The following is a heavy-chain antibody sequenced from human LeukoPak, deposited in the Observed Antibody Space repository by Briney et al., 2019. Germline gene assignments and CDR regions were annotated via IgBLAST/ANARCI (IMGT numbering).Heavy chain of an antibody. J-gene: IGHJ4*02. CDR1: GGSISNGGYY. Sequence: SETLSLTCTVSGGSISNGGYYWSWIRQHPGKGLEWIGNIYYSGSTHYNPSLKSRITMSVDTSKNQFSLKLSSVTAADTAVYYCARGPGGNFDYWGQGTLVTVSS. CDR3: ARGPGGNFDY. CDR2: IYYSGST. V-gene: IGHV4-31*03. D-gene: IGHD3-10*01.